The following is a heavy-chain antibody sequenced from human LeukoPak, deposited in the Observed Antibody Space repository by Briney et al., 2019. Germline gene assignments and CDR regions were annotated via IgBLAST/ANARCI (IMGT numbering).Heavy chain of an antibody. V-gene: IGHV3-30*04. CDR3: ARGEDCDFWSGYYCLIDY. Sequence: GGSLRLSCAASGFTFSSYAMHWVRQAPGKGLEWVAVISYDGSNKYYADSVKGRFTISRDNSKNTLYLQMNSLRAEDTAVYYCARGEDCDFWSGYYCLIDYWGQGTLVTVSS. D-gene: IGHD3-3*01. J-gene: IGHJ4*02. CDR1: GFTFSSYA. CDR2: ISYDGSNK.